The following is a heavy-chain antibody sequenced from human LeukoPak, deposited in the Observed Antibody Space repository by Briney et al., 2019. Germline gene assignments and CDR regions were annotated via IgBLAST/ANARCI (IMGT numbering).Heavy chain of an antibody. CDR2: INSDGTST. CDR3: ARVWTEDYGMDV. J-gene: IGHJ6*02. V-gene: IGHV3-74*01. CDR1: GFTFSNYD. Sequence: GGSLRLSCAASGFTFSNYDMHWVRQAAGKGLEWVSRINSDGTSTSYADSVKGRFTISRDNAKNTLYLQMNSLRAEDTAVYYCARVWTEDYGMDVWGQGTTVTVSS. D-gene: IGHD1-1*01.